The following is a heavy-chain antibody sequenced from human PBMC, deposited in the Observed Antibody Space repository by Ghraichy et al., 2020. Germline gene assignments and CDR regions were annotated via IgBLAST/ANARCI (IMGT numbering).Heavy chain of an antibody. V-gene: IGHV3-9*01. CDR2: ISWNSGSI. D-gene: IGHD6-13*01. J-gene: IGHJ4*02. Sequence: GGSLRLSCAASGFTFDDYAMHWVRQAPGKGLEWVSGISWNSGSIGYADSVKGRFTISRDNAKNSLYLQMNSLRAEDTALYYCAKDIMGGPGIAAAGDYWGQGTLVTVSS. CDR1: GFTFDDYA. CDR3: AKDIMGGPGIAAAGDY.